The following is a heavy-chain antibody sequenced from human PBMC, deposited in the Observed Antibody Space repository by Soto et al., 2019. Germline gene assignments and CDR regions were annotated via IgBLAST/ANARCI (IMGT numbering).Heavy chain of an antibody. CDR1: GFTFSSYA. V-gene: IGHV3-23*01. Sequence: EVRLLESGGGLVQPGGSLRLSCAASGFTFSSYAMTWVRRAPGKGLEWVSAISGSGNTTYYADSVKGWFTVSRDSSRNTLYLQMNSLTAEDTAVYFCAKDLSSTWYPQYWGQGTLVTVSS. J-gene: IGHJ4*02. CDR3: AKDLSSTWYPQY. D-gene: IGHD6-13*01. CDR2: ISGSGNTT.